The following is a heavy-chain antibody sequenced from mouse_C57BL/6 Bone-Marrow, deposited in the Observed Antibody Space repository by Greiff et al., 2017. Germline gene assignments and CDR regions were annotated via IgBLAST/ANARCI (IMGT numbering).Heavy chain of an antibody. Sequence: QVQLQQPGAELVKPGASVKLSCKASGYTFTSYWMQWVKQRPGQGLEWIGEIDPSDSSTTYNQQFKGKSTLTVDTSSSTASMQLSRLTSEDYAVYYCARALYYGSTYYAMDYWGQGTSVTVSS. J-gene: IGHJ4*01. V-gene: IGHV1-50*01. CDR1: GYTFTSYW. CDR2: IDPSDSST. D-gene: IGHD1-1*01. CDR3: ARALYYGSTYYAMDY.